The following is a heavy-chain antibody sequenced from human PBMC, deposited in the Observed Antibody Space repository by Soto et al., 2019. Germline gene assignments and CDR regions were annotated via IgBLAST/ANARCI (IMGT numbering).Heavy chain of an antibody. CDR2: IWYDGSNK. V-gene: IGHV3-33*01. Sequence: QVQLVESGGGVVQPGRSLRLSCAASGFTFSSYGMHWVHQAPGKGLEWVAVIWYDGSNKYYADSVKGRFTISRDNSKNTLYLQMNSLRAEDTAVYYCARDLTRRNSGSYYYYGMDVWGQGTTVTVSS. CDR1: GFTFSSYG. D-gene: IGHD1-26*01. J-gene: IGHJ6*02. CDR3: ARDLTRRNSGSYYYYGMDV.